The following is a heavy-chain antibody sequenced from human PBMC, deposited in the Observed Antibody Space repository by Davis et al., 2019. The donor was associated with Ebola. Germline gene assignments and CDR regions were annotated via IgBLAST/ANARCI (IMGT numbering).Heavy chain of an antibody. Sequence: GESLKISCAASGFTFSGSAMHWVRQASGKGLEWVGRIRSKANSYATAYAASVKGRFTISRDDSKNTAYLQMNSLKTGDTAGYYCARDWGGSYFGWFDPWGQGTLVTVSS. CDR1: GFTFSGSA. CDR2: IRSKANSYAT. J-gene: IGHJ5*02. V-gene: IGHV3-73*01. D-gene: IGHD1-26*01. CDR3: ARDWGGSYFGWFDP.